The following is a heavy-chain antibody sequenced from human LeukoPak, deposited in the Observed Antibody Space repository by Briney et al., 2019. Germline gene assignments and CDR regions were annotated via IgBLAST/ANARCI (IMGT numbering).Heavy chain of an antibody. J-gene: IGHJ4*02. V-gene: IGHV1-2*06. CDR3: ARGRRSSLAAAGIYGY. CDR1: GYTFTGYY. D-gene: IGHD6-13*01. Sequence: ASVTVSCKASGYTFTGYYMHWVRQAPGQGLEWMGRINPNSGGTNYAQKFQGRVTMTRDTSISTAYMELSRLRSDDTAVYYCARGRRSSLAAAGIYGYWGQGTLVTVSS. CDR2: INPNSGGT.